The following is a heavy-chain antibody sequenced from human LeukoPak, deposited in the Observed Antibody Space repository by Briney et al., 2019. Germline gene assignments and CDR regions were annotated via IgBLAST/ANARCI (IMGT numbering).Heavy chain of an antibody. CDR1: GGSFSGYY. J-gene: IGHJ4*02. CDR2: IYYSGNA. Sequence: SETLSLTCAVYGGSFSGYYWSWIRQPPGKGLEWIGSIYYSGNAYYKPSLKSRITISVDTSTNQFSLRLSSVTAADMAVYYCARKYRRLAYYDYWGQGTLVTVSS. D-gene: IGHD2/OR15-2a*01. CDR3: ARKYRRLAYYDY. V-gene: IGHV4-34*01.